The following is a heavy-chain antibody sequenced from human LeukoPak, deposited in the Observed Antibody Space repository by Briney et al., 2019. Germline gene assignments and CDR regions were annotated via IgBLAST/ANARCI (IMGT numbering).Heavy chain of an antibody. J-gene: IGHJ4*02. Sequence: SETLSLTCAVYGGSFSGYYWSWIRQPPGKGLEWIGEINHSGSTNYNPSLKSRVTISLDTSKNQFSLKLSSVTAADTAVYYCAGHHPRNTVDFWGQGALVTVSS. CDR2: INHSGST. V-gene: IGHV4-34*01. CDR3: AGHHPRNTVDF. CDR1: GGSFSGYY. D-gene: IGHD2/OR15-2a*01.